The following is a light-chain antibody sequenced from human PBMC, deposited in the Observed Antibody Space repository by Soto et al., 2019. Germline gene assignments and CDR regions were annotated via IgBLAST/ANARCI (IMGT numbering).Light chain of an antibody. Sequence: DIQMTQSPSTLSASLGDRVTITCRASQSINIWLAWFQQKPGKAPKLLISDVSSLESGVPSRFSGSGFGTEFTLTISSLQPDDVATYYCQQYNSYWTFGQGTKVDI. CDR2: DVS. J-gene: IGKJ1*01. CDR1: QSINIW. V-gene: IGKV1-5*01. CDR3: QQYNSYWT.